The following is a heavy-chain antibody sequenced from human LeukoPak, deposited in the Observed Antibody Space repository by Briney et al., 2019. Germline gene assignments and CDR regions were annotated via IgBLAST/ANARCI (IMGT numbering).Heavy chain of an antibody. Sequence: PGGSLRLSCAASGFTFSSYSMNWVRQAPGKGLEWVASISSSSSYIYYADSVKGRFTISRDHAKNSLYLQMNSLRAEDTAVYYCARDGPWYGSSKFFDSWGQGTLVTVSS. J-gene: IGHJ4*02. V-gene: IGHV3-21*01. CDR1: GFTFSSYS. CDR2: ISSSSSYI. CDR3: ARDGPWYGSSKFFDS. D-gene: IGHD6-13*01.